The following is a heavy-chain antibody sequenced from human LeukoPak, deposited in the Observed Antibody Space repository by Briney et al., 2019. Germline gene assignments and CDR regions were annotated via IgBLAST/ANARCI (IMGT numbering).Heavy chain of an antibody. CDR1: GFTFSSYS. J-gene: IGHJ5*02. Sequence: PGGSLRLSCAASGFTFSSYSMSWVRQAPGKGLAWLSYISSFGRTIYYADSVKGRFTVSRDNAKNSLFLQMNNLRAEDTAVYYCAKVQDYWSGTPIDRWGQGTLITVSS. CDR3: AKVQDYWSGTPIDR. V-gene: IGHV3-48*01. D-gene: IGHD3-3*01. CDR2: ISSFGRTI.